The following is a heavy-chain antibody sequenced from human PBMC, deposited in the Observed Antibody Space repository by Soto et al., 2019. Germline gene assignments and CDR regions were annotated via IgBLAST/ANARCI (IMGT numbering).Heavy chain of an antibody. V-gene: IGHV3-21*01. D-gene: IGHD5-12*01. CDR3: ASKGATITEYYFDY. CDR1: GFTFSSYS. CDR2: ISSSSSYI. J-gene: IGHJ4*02. Sequence: PGGSLRLSCAASGFTFSSYSMNWVRQAPGKGLEWVSSISSSSSYIYYADSVKGRFTISRDNAKNSLYLQMNSLRAEDTAVYYCASKGATITEYYFDYWGQGTLVTVS.